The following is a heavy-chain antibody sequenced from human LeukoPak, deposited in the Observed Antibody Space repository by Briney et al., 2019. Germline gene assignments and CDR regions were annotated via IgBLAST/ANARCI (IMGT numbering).Heavy chain of an antibody. CDR1: GYTFTGYY. V-gene: IGHV1-2*02. CDR3: VSDQVEAAVD. J-gene: IGHJ4*02. Sequence: ASVKVSCKTSGYTFTGYYIHWIKQAPGQGLEWMGWIRPYNGGAKFAQKFQGRVAMTSDTSISTAYMELTSLRSDDTAVYYCVSDQVEAAVDWGRGTLVTVSS. CDR2: IRPYNGGA. D-gene: IGHD6-13*01.